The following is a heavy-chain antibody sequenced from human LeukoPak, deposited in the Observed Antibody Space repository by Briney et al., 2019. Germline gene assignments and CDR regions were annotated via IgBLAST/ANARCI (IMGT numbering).Heavy chain of an antibody. CDR2: IYSGGDT. J-gene: IGHJ5*01. D-gene: IGHD6-19*01. CDR1: GFTFSSYS. Sequence: GGSLRLSCAASGFTFSSYSMNWVRQAPGKGLEWVSVIYSGGDTYYADSVKGRFTISRGNSKNTLYLRMNSLRAEDTAVYYCARATNSGWYHSWGQGTLVTVSS. CDR3: ARATNSGWYHS. V-gene: IGHV3-53*01.